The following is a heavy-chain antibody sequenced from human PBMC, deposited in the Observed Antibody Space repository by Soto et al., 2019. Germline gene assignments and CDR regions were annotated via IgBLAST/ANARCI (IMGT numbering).Heavy chain of an antibody. J-gene: IGHJ6*02. CDR2: ISYDGSNK. Sequence: PGGSLRLSCASSGFTFSSYGMHWVRQAPGKGLEWVAVISYDGSNKYYADSVKGRFTISRDNSKNTLYLQMNSLRAEDTAVYYCAKASVVVAATRTRGDYYYYYGMDVWGQGTTVTAP. V-gene: IGHV3-30*18. D-gene: IGHD2-15*01. CDR3: AKASVVVAATRTRGDYYYYYGMDV. CDR1: GFTFSSYG.